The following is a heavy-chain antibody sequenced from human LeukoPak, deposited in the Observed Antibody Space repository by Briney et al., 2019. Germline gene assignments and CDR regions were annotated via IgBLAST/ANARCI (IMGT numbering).Heavy chain of an antibody. CDR2: INWNGSGT. J-gene: IGHJ4*02. CDR3: ARGPLQTIPTSEIVVYYYPFDY. D-gene: IGHD3-22*01. CDR1: GFNFDDYG. V-gene: IGHV3-20*04. Sequence: RAGGSLRLSCAASGFNFDDYGMSWVRQAPGKGLEWVSGINWNGSGTGYADSVKGRFTISRENAKNSLYLQMNSLKAEDTALYYCARGPLQTIPTSEIVVYYYPFDYWGQGTLVTVSS.